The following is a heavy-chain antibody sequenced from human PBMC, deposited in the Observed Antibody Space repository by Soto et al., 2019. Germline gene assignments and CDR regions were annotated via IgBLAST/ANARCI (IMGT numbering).Heavy chain of an antibody. J-gene: IGHJ4*02. CDR2: ISGSGGST. Sequence: PGGSLRLSCAASTFTFSVYPMSWVRQAPGKGLEWVSSISGSGGSTYYADSVKGRFTISRDNSKNTLFLQMNSLRAEDTAVYYCAKEQAVRYADTSSIFDYWGQGILVTVSS. V-gene: IGHV3-23*01. CDR3: AKEQAVRYADTSSIFDY. CDR1: TFTFSVYP. D-gene: IGHD6-6*01.